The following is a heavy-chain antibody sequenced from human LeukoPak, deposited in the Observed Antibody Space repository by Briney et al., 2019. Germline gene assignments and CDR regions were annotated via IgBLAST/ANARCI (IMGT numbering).Heavy chain of an antibody. CDR3: ARSRGDDFWSGYLFYYYMDV. J-gene: IGHJ6*03. CDR2: ISYDGSNK. D-gene: IGHD3-3*01. CDR1: GFTFSSYA. V-gene: IGHV3-30-3*01. Sequence: GGSLRLSCAASGFTFSSYAMHWVRQAPGKGLEWVAVISYDGSNKYYADSVKGRFTISRDNAKNSLYLQMNSLRAEDTAVYYCARSRGDDFWSGYLFYYYMDVWGKGTTVTVSS.